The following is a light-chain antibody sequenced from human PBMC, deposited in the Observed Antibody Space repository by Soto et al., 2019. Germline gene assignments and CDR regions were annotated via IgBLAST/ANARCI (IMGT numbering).Light chain of an antibody. Sequence: QSVLTQPASVSVSPGQSITISCTGTSSDVGSYNLVSWYQQHPGKAPKLMIYEVSKRPSGVSNRFSGSKSGNTASLTISGLQAEDEADYYCCSYAGSSTFPVFGGGTKLTVL. CDR3: CSYAGSSTFPV. V-gene: IGLV2-23*02. J-gene: IGLJ3*02. CDR2: EVS. CDR1: SSDVGSYNL.